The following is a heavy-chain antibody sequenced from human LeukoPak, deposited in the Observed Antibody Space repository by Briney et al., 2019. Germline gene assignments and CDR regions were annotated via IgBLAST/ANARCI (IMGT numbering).Heavy chain of an antibody. J-gene: IGHJ4*02. V-gene: IGHV4-59*08. D-gene: IGHD6-19*01. CDR3: ARHTAVAEVFDY. CDR2: IYYSGST. CDR1: GGSISSYY. Sequence: PSETLSLTCTVSGGSISSYYWSWIRQPPGKGLEWIGYIYYSGSTNYNPSLKSRVTISVDTSKNQFSLKLSSVTAADTAVYYCARHTAVAEVFDYWGQGTLVTVSS.